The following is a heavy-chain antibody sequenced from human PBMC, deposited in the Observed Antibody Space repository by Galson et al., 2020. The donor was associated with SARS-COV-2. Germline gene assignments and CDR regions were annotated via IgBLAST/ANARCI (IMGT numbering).Heavy chain of an antibody. V-gene: IGHV3-23*01. CDR1: GFRFRPPP. J-gene: IGHJ4*02. D-gene: IGHD4-4*01. Sequence: GGSLRLSCVASGFRFRPPPPPPPPHPPGKGLEWVSLVTASGDRTEYADSVKGRFTVSRDNSRDTLYLQMNSLRAEDTAVYYCATEQQMFTVQGVFDAWGQGTLVTVSS. CDR3: ATEQQMFTVQGVFDA. CDR2: VTASGDRT.